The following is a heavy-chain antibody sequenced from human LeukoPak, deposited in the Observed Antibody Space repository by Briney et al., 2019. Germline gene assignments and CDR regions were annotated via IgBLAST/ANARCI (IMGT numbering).Heavy chain of an antibody. CDR1: GFIFSNYG. V-gene: IGHV3-64D*06. CDR2: ISSDGDNT. J-gene: IGHJ4*02. D-gene: IGHD3-9*01. Sequence: GGSLRLSCSASGFIFSNYGMYWVRQAPGKGLEFVSAISSDGDNTFYADSVKGRFTIPRDNSKNTLYLQTSSLRGEDTAVYYCAREDISTGFDYWGQGTLVTVSS. CDR3: AREDISTGFDY.